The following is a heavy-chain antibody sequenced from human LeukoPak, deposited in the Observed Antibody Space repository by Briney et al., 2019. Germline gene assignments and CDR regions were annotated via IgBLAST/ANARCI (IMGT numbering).Heavy chain of an antibody. CDR1: GGTFSSYA. J-gene: IGHJ6*02. CDR3: ARALPGSGRIWYYYYGMDV. Sequence: SVKVSCKASGGTFSSYAISWVRQAPGQGLEWMGGIIPIFGTANYAQKFQGRVTITADESTSTAYMELSSLRSEDTAVYYCARALPGSGRIWYYYYGMDVWGQGTTVTVSS. D-gene: IGHD3-10*01. CDR2: IIPIFGTA. V-gene: IGHV1-69*13.